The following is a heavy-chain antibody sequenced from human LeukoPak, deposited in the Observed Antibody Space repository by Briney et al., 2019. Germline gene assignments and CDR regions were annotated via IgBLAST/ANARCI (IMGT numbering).Heavy chain of an antibody. V-gene: IGHV4-4*02. Sequence: GSLRLSCAASGCIFSSHAMNWVRQPPGKGLEWIGEISHSGSTNYNTSLKSRVTISVDKSKNQFSLKLSSVTAADTAVYYCAREKSGDDFWSGYYVGSFVDVWGKGTTVNVYS. J-gene: IGHJ6*04. D-gene: IGHD3-3*01. CDR2: ISHSGST. CDR3: AREKSGDDFWSGYYVGSFVDV. CDR1: GCIFSSHAM.